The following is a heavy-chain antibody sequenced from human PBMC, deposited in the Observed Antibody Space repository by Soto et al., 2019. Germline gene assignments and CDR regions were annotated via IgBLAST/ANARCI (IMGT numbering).Heavy chain of an antibody. CDR2: ISYDGSNK. D-gene: IGHD2-21*02. J-gene: IGHJ6*02. Sequence: AGGSLRLSCAASGFTFSSYAMHWVRQAPGKGLEWVAVISYDGSNKYYADSVKGRLTTSRDNSKNTLYLQMNSLRAEDRAVYYCAREATDCGGDCYYYYGMDVWGQGTTVTVSS. CDR1: GFTFSSYA. CDR3: AREATDCGGDCYYYYGMDV. V-gene: IGHV3-30-3*01.